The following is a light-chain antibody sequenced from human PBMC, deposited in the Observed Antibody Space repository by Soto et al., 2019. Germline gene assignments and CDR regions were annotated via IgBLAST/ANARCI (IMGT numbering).Light chain of an antibody. CDR1: SSDVGGYNY. V-gene: IGLV2-14*01. CDR2: GVN. CDR3: SSYTGISTQV. Sequence: QSVLTQPASVSGSPGQSITISCTGTSSDVGGYNYVSWYQHHPGKVTKLIIYGVNNRPSGVSYRFSGSKSGNTASLTISGLQAEDEAEYYCSSYTGISTQVFGGGTKLTVL. J-gene: IGLJ3*02.